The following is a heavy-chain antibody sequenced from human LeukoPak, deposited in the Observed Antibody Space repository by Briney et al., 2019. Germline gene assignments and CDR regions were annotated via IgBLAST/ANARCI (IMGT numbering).Heavy chain of an antibody. J-gene: IGHJ4*02. V-gene: IGHV3-30-3*01. CDR1: GFTFSNYA. D-gene: IGHD3-10*01. CDR2: ISHDGSNK. CDR3: ARDPAMVRGVKHYFDY. Sequence: GGSLRLSCAASGFTFSNYAMHWVRQAPGKGLEWVAVISHDGSNKYYADSVKGRFTISRDNSKNTLYLQMNNLRVEDTAVYYCARDPAMVRGVKHYFDYWGQGTLVTVSS.